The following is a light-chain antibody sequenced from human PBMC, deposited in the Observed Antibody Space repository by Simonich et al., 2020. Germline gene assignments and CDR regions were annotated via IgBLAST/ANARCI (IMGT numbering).Light chain of an antibody. CDR2: WAS. J-gene: IGKJ1*01. CDR1: QSVLYSSNNKNY. V-gene: IGKV4-1*01. CDR3: QQYYSTPRT. Sequence: IVMTQSPDSLAVSLGERATINCKSSQSVLYSSNNKNYLAWYQQKPVQPPKLLIYWASTRESGVPDRFSGSGSGTDFTLTISSLQAEDGAVYYCQQYYSTPRTFGQGTKVEIK.